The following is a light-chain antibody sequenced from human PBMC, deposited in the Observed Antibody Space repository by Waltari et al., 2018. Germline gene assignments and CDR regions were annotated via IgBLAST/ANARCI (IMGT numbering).Light chain of an antibody. Sequence: SYELTQPPSVSVSPGPTASITCSGAKLGDKYACWYQQKPGQSPVLVIYQDSKRPSGIPERFSGSNSGNTATLTISGTQAMDEADYYCQAWDSSTEVVFGGGTKLTVL. CDR2: QDS. V-gene: IGLV3-1*01. CDR3: QAWDSSTEVV. J-gene: IGLJ2*01. CDR1: KLGDKY.